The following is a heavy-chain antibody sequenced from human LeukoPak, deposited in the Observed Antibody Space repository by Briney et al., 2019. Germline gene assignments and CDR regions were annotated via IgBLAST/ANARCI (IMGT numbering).Heavy chain of an antibody. J-gene: IGHJ4*02. CDR2: ISYDGSNK. CDR3: ARGAATGPTLGLDY. Sequence: PGGSLRLSCAASGFTFSSYAMHWVRQAPGKGLEWVAVISYDGSNKYYADSVKGRFAISRDISKNTVYLQMYSLRAEDTAVYYCARGAATGPTLGLDYWGQGTLVTVSS. CDR1: GFTFSSYA. D-gene: IGHD6-13*01. V-gene: IGHV3-30*09.